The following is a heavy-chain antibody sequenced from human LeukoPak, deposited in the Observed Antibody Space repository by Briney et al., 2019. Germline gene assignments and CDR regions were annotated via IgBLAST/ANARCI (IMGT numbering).Heavy chain of an antibody. CDR3: TRGSIAYYYMDV. CDR2: IYYSGST. D-gene: IGHD3-22*01. J-gene: IGHJ6*03. Sequence: SETLSLTCTVSGGSVSSYYWSWIRQPPGKGLEWIGNIYYSGSTNYNPSLKSRVTISVDTSKNQFSLKLSSVTAADTAVYYCTRGSIAYYYMDVWGKGTTVTIS. CDR1: GGSVSSYY. V-gene: IGHV4-59*02.